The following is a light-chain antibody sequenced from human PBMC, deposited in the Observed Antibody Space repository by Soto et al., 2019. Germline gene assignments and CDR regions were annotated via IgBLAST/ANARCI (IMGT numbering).Light chain of an antibody. J-gene: IGKJ3*01. Sequence: EIVLTQSPATLSLSPGERATLSCRASQSVSSYLAWYQQKPGQAPRLLIYDASNRATGIPARFSGSGSGTDFTLTNSSLEPEDFAVYYCQQRSIWPMVTFGPGTKVDIK. CDR3: QQRSIWPMVT. V-gene: IGKV3-11*01. CDR2: DAS. CDR1: QSVSSY.